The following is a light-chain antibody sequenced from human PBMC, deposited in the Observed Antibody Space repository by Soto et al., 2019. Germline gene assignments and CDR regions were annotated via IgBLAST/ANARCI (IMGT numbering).Light chain of an antibody. CDR1: SSDVGGYNY. J-gene: IGLJ2*01. CDR2: DVS. V-gene: IGLV2-11*01. CDR3: CSYGGSYV. Sequence: QSALTQPRSVSGSPGQSVTISCTGTSSDVGGYNYVSWYQQHPGKAPKLMIYDVSKRPSGVPDRFSGSKSGNTASLSISGVQAEDEDDYYCCSYGGSYVFGGGTKVTVL.